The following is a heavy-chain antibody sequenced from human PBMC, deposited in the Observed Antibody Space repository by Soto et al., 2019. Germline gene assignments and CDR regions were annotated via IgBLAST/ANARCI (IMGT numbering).Heavy chain of an antibody. CDR1: GFTFNNYA. Sequence: PGGSLRLSCAASGFTFNNYAMSWVRQAQGKGLEWVSTITNIDSKTHYPGSVQGRFTISRDNSESTLYLQMNSLRAEDTPIYYCARRTPGTTLTFYAMDVWGQGTSVTVSS. V-gene: IGHV3-23*01. CDR3: ARRTPGTTLTFYAMDV. CDR2: ITNIDSKT. D-gene: IGHD1-1*01. J-gene: IGHJ6*02.